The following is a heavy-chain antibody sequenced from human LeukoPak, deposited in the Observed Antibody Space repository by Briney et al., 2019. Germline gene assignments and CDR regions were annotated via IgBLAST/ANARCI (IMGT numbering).Heavy chain of an antibody. D-gene: IGHD1-26*01. Sequence: SETLSLTCAVCGGSFSTYYWNWIRQPPGKGLEWIGEINHFGGTNYNPSLKSRVTISVDTSKNQFSLKLSSVTAADTAVYYCARVRELPGYYYYYGMDVWGQGTTVTVSS. CDR3: ARVRELPGYYYYYGMDV. CDR1: GGSFSTYY. J-gene: IGHJ6*02. V-gene: IGHV4-34*01. CDR2: INHFGGT.